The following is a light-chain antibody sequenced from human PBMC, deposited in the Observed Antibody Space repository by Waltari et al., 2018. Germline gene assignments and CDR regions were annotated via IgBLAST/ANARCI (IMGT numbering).Light chain of an antibody. J-gene: IGKJ2*01. CDR3: QKADSFPPYT. CDR1: QDMNNW. V-gene: IGKV1-12*01. CDR2: AAS. Sequence: DIQVTQSPSSVSASVGDPVTITCRASQDMNNWLAWFQQKPGQTPKLLISAASSLRSGVPSRFSGSGFGTDYTLTISNLQPEDFAIYYCQKADSFPPYTFGQGTKVEIQ.